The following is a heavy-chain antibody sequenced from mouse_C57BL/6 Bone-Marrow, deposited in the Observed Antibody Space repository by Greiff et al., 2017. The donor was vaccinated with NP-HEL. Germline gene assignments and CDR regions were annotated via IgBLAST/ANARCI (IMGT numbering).Heavy chain of an antibody. CDR3: ARPFAY. CDR2: ISDGGSYT. Sequence: EVQLMESGGGLVKPGGSLKLSCAASGFTFSSYAMSWVRQTPEKRLEWVATISDGGSYTYYPDNVKGRFTISRDNAKNNLYLQMSHLKSEDTAMNYCARPFAYWGQGTLVTVSA. V-gene: IGHV5-4*01. CDR1: GFTFSSYA. J-gene: IGHJ3*01.